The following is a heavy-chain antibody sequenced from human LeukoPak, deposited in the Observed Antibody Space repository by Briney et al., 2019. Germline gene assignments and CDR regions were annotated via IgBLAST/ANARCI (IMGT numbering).Heavy chain of an antibody. Sequence: SETLSLTCTVSGGSISSSSYYWGWIRQPPGKGLEWIGSIYYSGSTYYNPSLKSRVTISVDTSKNQFSLKLSSVTAADSAAYCRATGPVYGDFDLWGRGTLVTVSS. CDR1: GGSISSSSYY. CDR3: ATGPVYGDFDL. J-gene: IGHJ2*01. CDR2: IYYSGST. V-gene: IGHV4-39*01.